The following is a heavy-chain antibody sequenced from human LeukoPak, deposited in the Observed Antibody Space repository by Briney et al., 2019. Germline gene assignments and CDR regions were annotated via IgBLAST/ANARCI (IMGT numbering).Heavy chain of an antibody. Sequence: ASVKVSCKASGYTFTGYYMHWVRQAPGQGLDWMGRINPNSGGTNYAQKFQGRVTMTRDTSISTAYMELSRLISDDTAVYYCARSREIVVVTAIFDYWGQGTLVTVSS. CDR2: INPNSGGT. CDR1: GYTFTGYY. D-gene: IGHD2-21*02. V-gene: IGHV1-2*06. CDR3: ARSREIVVVTAIFDY. J-gene: IGHJ4*02.